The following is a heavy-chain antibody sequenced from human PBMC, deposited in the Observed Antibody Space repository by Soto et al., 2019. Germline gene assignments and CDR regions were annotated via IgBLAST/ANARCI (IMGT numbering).Heavy chain of an antibody. J-gene: IGHJ4*02. CDR1: GGSISSSSYY. V-gene: IGHV4-39*02. Sequence: SETLSLTCTVSGGSISSSSYYWGWIRQPPGKGLEWIGSIYYSGSTYYNPSLKSRVTISVDTSKNQFSLKLSSVTAADTAVYYCARESEDLTSNFDYWGQGTLVTVSS. CDR2: IYYSGST. CDR3: ARESEDLTSNFDY.